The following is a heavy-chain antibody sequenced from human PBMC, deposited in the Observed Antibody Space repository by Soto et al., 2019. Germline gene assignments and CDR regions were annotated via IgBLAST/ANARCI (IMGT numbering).Heavy chain of an antibody. CDR3: ARDQAYDSSGYRAFDI. J-gene: IGHJ3*02. CDR2: IIPILGIA. D-gene: IGHD3-22*01. Sequence: QVQLVQSGAEVKKPGSSVKVSCKASGGTFSSYTISWVRQAPGQGLEWMGRIIPILGIANYAQKFQGRVTITADKFTNXAYMELSSLRSEDTAVYYCARDQAYDSSGYRAFDIWGQGTMVTVSS. V-gene: IGHV1-69*08. CDR1: GGTFSSYT.